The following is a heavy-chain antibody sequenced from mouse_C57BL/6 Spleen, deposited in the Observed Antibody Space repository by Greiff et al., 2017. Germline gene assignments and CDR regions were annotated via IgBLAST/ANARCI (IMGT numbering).Heavy chain of an antibody. J-gene: IGHJ2*01. CDR3: AREGITTVVATGYFDY. CDR1: GYTFTDHT. D-gene: IGHD1-1*01. CDR2: IYPRDGST. V-gene: IGHV1-78*01. Sequence: QVQLQQSDAELVKPGASVKISCKVSGYTFTDHTIHWMKQRPEQGLEWIGYIYPRDGSTKYNEKFKGKATFTADKSSSTAYMQLNSLTSEDSAVYFCAREGITTVVATGYFDYWGQGTTLTVAS.